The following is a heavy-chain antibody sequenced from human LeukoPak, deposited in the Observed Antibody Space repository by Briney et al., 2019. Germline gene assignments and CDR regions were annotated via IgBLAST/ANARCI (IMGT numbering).Heavy chain of an antibody. V-gene: IGHV3-23*01. CDR2: IVGSGGGI. D-gene: IGHD5-24*01. CDR1: GFTFSGYA. J-gene: IGHJ4*02. Sequence: GGSLRLSCIASGFTFSGYAMNWVRQAPGQGLEWVSVIVGSGGGINYAGSVMGRFTISRDNSKNTVYLQMNSLRAEDTAVYYCVKDRKPDGLYNFDYWGQGTLVTVSS. CDR3: VKDRKPDGLYNFDY.